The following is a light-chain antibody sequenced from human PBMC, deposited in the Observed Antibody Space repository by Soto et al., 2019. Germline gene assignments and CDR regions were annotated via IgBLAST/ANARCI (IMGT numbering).Light chain of an antibody. CDR3: QVWDYKGNQVV. V-gene: IGLV3-21*02. J-gene: IGLJ2*01. CDR2: NDA. CDR1: RLENQL. Sequence: SYVLTQPPSVSVAPGQTATLTCGGDRLENQLVHWYQQKPGQAPVLVVYNDAARPSGIPERFSGSNSGKTATLSISRVEAGDEAEYHCQVWDYKGNQVVFGGGTKLTVL.